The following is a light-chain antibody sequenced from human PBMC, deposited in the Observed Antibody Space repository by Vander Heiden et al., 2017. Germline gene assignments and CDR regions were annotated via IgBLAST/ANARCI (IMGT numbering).Light chain of an antibody. CDR2: VDT. CDR1: TIGSKH. J-gene: IGLJ2*01. V-gene: IGLV3-21*02. Sequence: SYVLTQPHSVPVATGQTATIACRGNTIGSKHVAWFSQKPGQAPVRVVDVDTHRRSGIPERFSGSNCGNTATLTMSRVEAGDEADYYCQVWDRSSDHLVFGGGTKLTVL. CDR3: QVWDRSSDHLV.